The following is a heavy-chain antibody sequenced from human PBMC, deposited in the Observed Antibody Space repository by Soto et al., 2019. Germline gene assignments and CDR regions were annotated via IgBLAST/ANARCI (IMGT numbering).Heavy chain of an antibody. CDR3: ARGTGYSSGP. CDR1: GVSFSAYY. D-gene: IGHD6-19*01. CDR2: INHSGTT. Sequence: QVQLQQWGAGLLKPSETLSLTCAVYGVSFSAYYWSWIRQPPGKGLECIGEINHSGTTDYSPSLKSRFTISVDTSKHQLFLKLRSVTAADTAVYYCARGTGYSSGPWGQGTLVTVSS. V-gene: IGHV4-34*01. J-gene: IGHJ5*02.